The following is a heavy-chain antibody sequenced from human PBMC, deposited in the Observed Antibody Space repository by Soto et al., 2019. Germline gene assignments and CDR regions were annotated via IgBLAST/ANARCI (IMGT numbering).Heavy chain of an antibody. CDR1: GFTFSSYG. V-gene: IGHV3-33*01. CDR2: IWYDGSNK. D-gene: IGHD6-13*01. J-gene: IGHJ6*02. CDR3: ARGKGSSWYEVIYGMDV. Sequence: ESGGGVVQPGRSLRLSCAASGFTFSSYGMHWVRQAPGKGLEWVAVIWYDGSNKYYADSVKGRFTISRDNSKNTLYLQMNSLRAEDTAVYYCARGKGSSWYEVIYGMDVWGQGTTVTVSS.